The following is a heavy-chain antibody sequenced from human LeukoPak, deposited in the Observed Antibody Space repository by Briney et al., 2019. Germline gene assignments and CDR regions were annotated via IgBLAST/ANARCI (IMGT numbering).Heavy chain of an antibody. J-gene: IGHJ6*04. D-gene: IGHD2-2*01. CDR2: ISYDGSNK. V-gene: IGHV3-30*03. CDR1: GFTFSSYG. Sequence: PGRSLRLSCAASGFTFSSYGMHWVRQAPGKGLEGVAVISYDGSNKYYADSVKGRFTISRDNSQNTLYLQMNSLRAEDTAVYYCARGHCSSTSCYADYYGMEVWGKGTTVTVSS. CDR3: ARGHCSSTSCYADYYGMEV.